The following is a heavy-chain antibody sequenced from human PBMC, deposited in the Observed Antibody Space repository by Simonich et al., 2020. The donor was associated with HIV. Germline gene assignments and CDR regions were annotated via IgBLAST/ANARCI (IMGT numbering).Heavy chain of an antibody. Sequence: QVQLVQSGAEVKKPGSSVKVSCKASGGTFSSFAISWVRQAPGLGLEWLVGFTPIFGQAKYAQMFQGRVTITADESTSTAYMELSSLRSEDTGIYYCARKGGGRGVYYFDYWGQGTLVTVSS. V-gene: IGHV1-69*13. J-gene: IGHJ4*02. CDR2: FTPIFGQA. D-gene: IGHD3-10*01. CDR1: GGTFSSFA. CDR3: ARKGGGRGVYYFDY.